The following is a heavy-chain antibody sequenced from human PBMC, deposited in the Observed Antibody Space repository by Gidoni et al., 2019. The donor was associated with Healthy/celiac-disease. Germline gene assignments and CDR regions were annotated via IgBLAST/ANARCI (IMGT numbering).Heavy chain of an antibody. Sequence: EVQLVESGGGLVQPGGSLRLSCAASGFTFSSYWMHWVRQAPGKGLVWVSRINSDGSSTSYADSVKGRFTISRDNAKNTLYLQMNSLRAEDTAVYYCARDEPLGYCSSTSCYKGGYYYGMDVWGQGTTVTVSS. V-gene: IGHV3-74*01. CDR3: ARDEPLGYCSSTSCYKGGYYYGMDV. J-gene: IGHJ6*02. CDR1: GFTFSSYW. CDR2: INSDGSST. D-gene: IGHD2-2*02.